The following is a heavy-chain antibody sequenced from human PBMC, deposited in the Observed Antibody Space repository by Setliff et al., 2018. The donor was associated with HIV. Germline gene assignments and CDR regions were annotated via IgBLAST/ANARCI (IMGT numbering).Heavy chain of an antibody. V-gene: IGHV4-4*07. CDR1: GGSITGHY. CDR3: ARDQRGYCSSGLCYSWFDP. CDR2: IYTSGTT. J-gene: IGHJ5*02. Sequence: SETLSLTCTVSGGSITGHYWSWIRQSAGKGLEWIGRIYTSGTTNYNPSLKSRVTISVDTSKNQFSLKLSSVTAADTAVYYCARDQRGYCSSGLCYSWFDPWGQGTLVTVSS. D-gene: IGHD2-15*01.